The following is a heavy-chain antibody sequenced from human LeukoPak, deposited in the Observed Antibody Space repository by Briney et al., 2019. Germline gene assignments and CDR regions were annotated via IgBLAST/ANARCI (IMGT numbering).Heavy chain of an antibody. CDR2: IYYSGST. CDR1: GGSISSGGYY. CDR3: ARDSLERRRRWFDP. J-gene: IGHJ5*02. V-gene: IGHV4-31*03. D-gene: IGHD1-1*01. Sequence: SQTLSLTCTVSGGSISSGGYYWSWIRQHPGKGLEWIGYIYYSGSTYCNPSLKSRVTISVDTSKNQFSLKLSSVTAADTAVYYCARDSLERRRRWFDPWGQGTLVTVSS.